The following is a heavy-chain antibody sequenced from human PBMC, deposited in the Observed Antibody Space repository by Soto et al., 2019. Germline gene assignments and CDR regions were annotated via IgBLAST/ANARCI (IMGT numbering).Heavy chain of an antibody. Sequence: SETLSLTCTVYGGSFSGYYWNWIRQTPEKGLEWIGEINHSGSTNHNPSLKSRVTMSVDTSKSQFSLKLTSVTAADTAVYYCGRSEEVRGVISNYWGQGNLVTVSS. CDR1: GGSFSGYY. CDR2: INHSGST. D-gene: IGHD3-10*01. CDR3: GRSEEVRGVISNY. J-gene: IGHJ4*02. V-gene: IGHV4-34*01.